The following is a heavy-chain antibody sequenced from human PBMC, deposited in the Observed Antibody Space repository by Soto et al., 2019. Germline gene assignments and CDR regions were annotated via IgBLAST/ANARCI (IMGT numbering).Heavy chain of an antibody. V-gene: IGHV1-18*01. Sequence: ASVKVSCKASGFTFSNYGLNWVRQAPGQGLEWMGWVSANNGHTNYAQNLQGRVSMTTDTSTSTAYMELRGLTFDDTAVYYCSRDIESVTAKHFFYYYAMDVWGQGTTVTVSS. CDR3: SRDIESVTAKHFFYYYAMDV. D-gene: IGHD2-8*01. CDR1: GFTFSNYG. CDR2: VSANNGHT. J-gene: IGHJ6*02.